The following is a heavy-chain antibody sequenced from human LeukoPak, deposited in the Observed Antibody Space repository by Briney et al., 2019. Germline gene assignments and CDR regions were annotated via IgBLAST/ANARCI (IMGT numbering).Heavy chain of an antibody. CDR2: IIPIFGTA. Sequence: SVKVSCKASGGTFSSYAISWVRQAPGQGLEWMGGIIPIFGTANYAQKFQGRVTITTDESTSTAYMELSSLRSEDTAVYYYAAYPGHGAFDIWGQGTMVTVSS. V-gene: IGHV1-69*05. CDR3: AAYPGHGAFDI. CDR1: GGTFSSYA. D-gene: IGHD2-2*02. J-gene: IGHJ3*02.